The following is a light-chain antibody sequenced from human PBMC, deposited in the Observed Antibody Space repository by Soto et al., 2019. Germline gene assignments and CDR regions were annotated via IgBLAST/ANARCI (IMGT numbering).Light chain of an antibody. Sequence: QSALTQPASVSGSPGQSITMSCSGTSEDVGGYNYVSWYQHHPGKAPKLLIYEVTNRPSGLSDRFSGSKSGNTASLPISGLQAEDEADYYCSSYTSSNTLVFGTGTKVTVL. CDR2: EVT. CDR3: SSYTSSNTLV. J-gene: IGLJ1*01. V-gene: IGLV2-14*01. CDR1: SEDVGGYNY.